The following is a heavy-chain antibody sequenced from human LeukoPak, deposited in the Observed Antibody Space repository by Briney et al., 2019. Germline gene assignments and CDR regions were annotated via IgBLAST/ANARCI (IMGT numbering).Heavy chain of an antibody. J-gene: IGHJ4*02. CDR1: GYSFISSW. V-gene: IGHV5-51*01. D-gene: IGHD4-17*01. CDR3: ARLDDCGDYLQY. Sequence: GESRKISCKGSGYSFISSWIGWVRQMPGKGLEWMGIIYPGDSDTRYSPSFQGQVTISADKSISTAYLQWSSLKASDSAIYYCARLDDCGDYLQYWGQGTLVTVSS. CDR2: IYPGDSDT.